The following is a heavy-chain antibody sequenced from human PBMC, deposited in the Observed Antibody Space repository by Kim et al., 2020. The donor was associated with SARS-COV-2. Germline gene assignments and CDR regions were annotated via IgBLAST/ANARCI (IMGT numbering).Heavy chain of an antibody. CDR1: GFGFSSYW. CDR2: VKQDGTED. V-gene: IGHV3-7*05. J-gene: IGHJ3*01. D-gene: IGHD2-8*02. Sequence: GGSLRLSCAGSGFGFSSYWMAWVRQTPGKGLEWVASVKQDGTEDNYADAVKGRFTIVKDNPQRTLHLQMHSLRVDDTALYFCAVRRLRWSVSPVGLDV. CDR3: AVRRLRWSVSPVGLDV.